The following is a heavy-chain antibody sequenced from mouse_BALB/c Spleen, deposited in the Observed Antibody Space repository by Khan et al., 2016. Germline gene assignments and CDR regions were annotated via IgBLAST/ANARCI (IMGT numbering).Heavy chain of an antibody. CDR3: ARDGNYWFAY. CDR1: DYSITSGYY. J-gene: IGHJ3*01. CDR2: ISYDGSN. Sequence: EVQLQESGPGLVKPSQSLSLTCSVTDYSITSGYYWNWIRQFPGNKLEWMGYISYDGSNNYNPSLKNRISITRDTSKNQFFLKLNSVTTEDTATYYCARDGNYWFAYWGQGTLVTVSA. D-gene: IGHD2-1*01. V-gene: IGHV3-6*02.